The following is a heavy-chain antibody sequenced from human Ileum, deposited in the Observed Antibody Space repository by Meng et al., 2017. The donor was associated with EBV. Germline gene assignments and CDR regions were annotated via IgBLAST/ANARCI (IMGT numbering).Heavy chain of an antibody. D-gene: IGHD5-24*01. CDR1: GFTFSDYY. CDR2: ISSRSSTI. CDR3: AREMSTITCFDY. J-gene: IGHJ4*02. V-gene: IGHV3-11*01. Sequence: QVQLVESGGXVVKRGESXRLSCGASGFTFSDYYMAWVRQSPGKGLEWVSYISSRSSTIYYADSVKGRFTISRDNAHNSLHLQMNSLRAEDTAVYYCAREMSTITCFDYWGQGTLVTVSS.